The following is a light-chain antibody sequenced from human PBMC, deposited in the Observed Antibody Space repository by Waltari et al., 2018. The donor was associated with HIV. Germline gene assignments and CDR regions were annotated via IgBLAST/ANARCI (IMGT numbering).Light chain of an antibody. CDR1: SSNIGNNY. Sequence: QSVLTQPPSVSAAPGQKVTISCSGSSSNIGNNYVSWYQQLPGTAPKLLIYVPTKRPSGIPARFSGSNSGTSATLGITGLQTGDEADYYFGTWDSSLSAYVFGTGTKVTVL. J-gene: IGLJ1*01. CDR2: VPT. CDR3: GTWDSSLSAYV. V-gene: IGLV1-51*01.